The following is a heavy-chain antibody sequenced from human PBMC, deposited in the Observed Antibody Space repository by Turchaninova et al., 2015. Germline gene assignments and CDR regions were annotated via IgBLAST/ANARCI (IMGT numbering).Heavy chain of an antibody. V-gene: IGHV3-73*02. CDR2: ISGKTKKYAT. CDR1: GFPLSGAA. CDR3: TRPSTLDGDFERYFDL. Sequence: EVQMVESGGGLVPPGGSLRLSCAASGFPLSGAAIDGGLQSFVKGLEWEGRISGKTKKYATSYGSSVKGRFTISRDDSMNTAYLQMNSLKADDTAVYYCTRPSTLDGDFERYFDLWGRGTLVSVSS. J-gene: IGHJ2*01. D-gene: IGHD4-17*01.